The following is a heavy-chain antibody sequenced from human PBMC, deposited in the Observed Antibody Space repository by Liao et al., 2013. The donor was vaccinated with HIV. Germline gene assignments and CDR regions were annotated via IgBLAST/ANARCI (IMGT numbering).Heavy chain of an antibody. CDR3: ARGFWGSGLDS. V-gene: IGHV4-4*07. J-gene: IGHJ4*02. CDR2: IYFSGNT. Sequence: QVQLQESGPGLVKPSETLSLTCTVSGGSISRYYWSWIRQPAGKGLEWIGRIYFSGNTDYSPSLKSRVTISLDTSKSQFSLNLNSVTAADTAVYYCARGFWGSGLDSWGQGTLVTVSS. CDR1: GGSISRYY. D-gene: IGHD3-10*01.